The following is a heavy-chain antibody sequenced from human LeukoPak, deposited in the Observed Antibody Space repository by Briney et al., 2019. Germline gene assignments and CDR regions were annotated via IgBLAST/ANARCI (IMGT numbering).Heavy chain of an antibody. V-gene: IGHV3-9*01. Sequence: GGSLRLSCAASGFTFDDYAMHWVRQAPGKGLEWVSGISWNSGSIGYADSVKGRFTISRDNAKNSLYLQMNSLRAEDTALYYCAKEDYAIAFAIWGQGTMVTVSS. D-gene: IGHD4-17*01. CDR2: ISWNSGSI. CDR1: GFTFDDYA. CDR3: AKEDYAIAFAI. J-gene: IGHJ3*02.